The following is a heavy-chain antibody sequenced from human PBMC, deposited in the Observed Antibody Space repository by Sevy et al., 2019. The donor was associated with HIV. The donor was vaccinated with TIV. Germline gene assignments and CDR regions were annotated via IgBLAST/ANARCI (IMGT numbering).Heavy chain of an antibody. CDR2: ISYHGRDK. V-gene: IGHV3-30*18. CDR3: AKDFTGYNGMDV. CDR1: GITFTTSG. J-gene: IGHJ6*02. Sequence: GGSLRLSCVVSGITFTTSGMHWVRQAPGKGLEWVAVISYHGRDKFYAESVKGRYTISRDNSKNILYLQINSLRAEDTAVYYCAKDFTGYNGMDVWGQGTMVTVSS. D-gene: IGHD3-9*01.